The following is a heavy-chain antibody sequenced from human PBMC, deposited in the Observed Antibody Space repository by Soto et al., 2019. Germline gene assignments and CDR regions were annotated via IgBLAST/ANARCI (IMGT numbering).Heavy chain of an antibody. J-gene: IGHJ4*02. V-gene: IGHV4-39*01. CDR1: GDSMRGYHFY. Sequence: PSETVSLTCSVSGDSMRGYHFYWGWIRQAPGKGLEWIGSAYFSGGNSYYSPSLKSRVSISVDTSKNAFSLRLTSLTAADTAVYLCAYGSSSAWIDYWGKGTRGTV. CDR3: AYGSSSAWIDY. D-gene: IGHD6-25*01. CDR2: AYFSGGNS.